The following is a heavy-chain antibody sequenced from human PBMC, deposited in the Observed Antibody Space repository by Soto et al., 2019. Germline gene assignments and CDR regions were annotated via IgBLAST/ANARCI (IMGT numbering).Heavy chain of an antibody. J-gene: IGHJ2*01. D-gene: IGHD5-18*01. CDR1: GGSFNTFY. CDR2: INHSGST. Sequence: SETLSLTCAVYGGSFNTFYWIWVRQTPGQGLEWIGEINHSGSTNYGPSLKSRVTISVDTSKSQVSLKLSSVTAADTAVYYCARGSHGYNSGPHWFFDLWGRGTLVTVSS. V-gene: IGHV4-34*01. CDR3: ARGSHGYNSGPHWFFDL.